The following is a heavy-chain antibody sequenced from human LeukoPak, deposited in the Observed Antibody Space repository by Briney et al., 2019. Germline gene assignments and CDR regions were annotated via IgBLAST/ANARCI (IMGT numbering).Heavy chain of an antibody. D-gene: IGHD3-22*01. CDR2: VDPEDGET. V-gene: IGHV1-69-2*01. Sequence: ASVKVSCKVSGYTFTDYYMHWVQQAPGKGLEWMGLVDPEDGETIYAEKFQGRVTITADTSTDTAYMELSSLRSEDTAVYYCATELSSSGYFRFDYWGQGTLVTVSS. J-gene: IGHJ4*02. CDR1: GYTFTDYY. CDR3: ATELSSSGYFRFDY.